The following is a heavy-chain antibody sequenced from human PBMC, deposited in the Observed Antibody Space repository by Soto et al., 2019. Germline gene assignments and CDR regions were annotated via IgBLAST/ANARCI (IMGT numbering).Heavy chain of an antibody. CDR1: GGSISSSSYF. J-gene: IGHJ3*02. CDR2: IYYSGST. V-gene: IGHV4-39*07. D-gene: IGHD3-10*01. Sequence: SETLSLTCTVSGGSISSSSYFWGWIRQPPGKGLEWIGSIYYSGSTYYNPSLKSRVTISVDRSKNQFSLKLSSVTAADTAVYYCARAHGSGWGAFDIWGQGTMVTVS. CDR3: ARAHGSGWGAFDI.